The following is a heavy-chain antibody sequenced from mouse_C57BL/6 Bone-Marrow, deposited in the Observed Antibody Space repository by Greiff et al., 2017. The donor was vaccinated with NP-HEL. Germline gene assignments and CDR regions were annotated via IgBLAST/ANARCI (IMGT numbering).Heavy chain of an antibody. Sequence: VQLQQPGAELVKPGASVKLSCKASGYTFTSYWMHWVKQRPGQGLEWIGMIHPNSGSTNYNEKFKSKATMTVDKSSSTAYMQLSSLTSEDSAVYYCARQGWLLRYFDYGGQGTTLTVSA. CDR2: IHPNSGST. D-gene: IGHD2-3*01. J-gene: IGHJ2*01. CDR3: ARQGWLLRYFDY. V-gene: IGHV1-64*01. CDR1: GYTFTSYW.